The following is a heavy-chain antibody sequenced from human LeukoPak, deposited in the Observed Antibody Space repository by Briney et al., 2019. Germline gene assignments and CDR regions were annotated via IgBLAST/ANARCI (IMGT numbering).Heavy chain of an antibody. CDR1: GYSFSSGYY. D-gene: IGHD3-10*01. J-gene: IGHJ6*04. CDR2: IINSGST. CDR3: ARASGSYGSGSYYYYGMDV. V-gene: IGHV4-38-2*01. Sequence: SETLSLTCAVSGYSFSSGYYWGWIRQPPGEGLEGIGSIINSGSTYYNPSLKRRVNISVDKSKNQISLKMSPLTAADTAVYYCARASGSYGSGSYYYYGMDVWGKGTTVTVSS.